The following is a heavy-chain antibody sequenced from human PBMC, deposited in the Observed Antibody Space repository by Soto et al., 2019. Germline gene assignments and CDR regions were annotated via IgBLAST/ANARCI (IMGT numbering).Heavy chain of an antibody. CDR3: ARDQGIAAAGTPTDAFDI. CDR1: GDSVSSNSAA. V-gene: IGHV6-1*01. D-gene: IGHD6-13*01. CDR2: TYYRSKWYN. J-gene: IGHJ3*02. Sequence: SQTLSLTCAISGDSVSSNSAAWNWIRQSQSRGLEWLGRTYYRSKWYNDYAVSVKSRITINPDTSKNQFSLQLNSVTPEDTAVYYCARDQGIAAAGTPTDAFDIWGQGTMVTVSS.